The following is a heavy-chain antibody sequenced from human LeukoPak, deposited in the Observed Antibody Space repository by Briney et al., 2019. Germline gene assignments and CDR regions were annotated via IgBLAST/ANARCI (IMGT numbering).Heavy chain of an antibody. V-gene: IGHV4-59*12. CDR3: ASERRYSSGRWDYYFDY. J-gene: IGHJ4*02. D-gene: IGHD6-19*01. CDR2: IYYSGST. Sequence: PSETLSLTCTVSGGSISSYYWSWIRQPPGKGLEWIGYIYYSGSTNYNPSLKSRVTISVDTSKNQFSLRLSSVTAADTAVYYCASERRYSSGRWDYYFDYWGQGTLVTVSS. CDR1: GGSISSYY.